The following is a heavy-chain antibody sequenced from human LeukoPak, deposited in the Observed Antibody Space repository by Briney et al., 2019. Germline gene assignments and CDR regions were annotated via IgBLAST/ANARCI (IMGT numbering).Heavy chain of an antibody. J-gene: IGHJ5*02. V-gene: IGHV5-51*01. Sequence: GESLKISCKGSGYSFTSYWIGWVRQMPGKGLEWMGTIYPGDSDTRYSPSFQGQVTISADKSISTAYLQWSSLKASDTAMYYCARHPDRLYCSSTSCYRIDPWGQGTLVTVSS. D-gene: IGHD2-2*01. CDR1: GYSFTSYW. CDR2: IYPGDSDT. CDR3: ARHPDRLYCSSTSCYRIDP.